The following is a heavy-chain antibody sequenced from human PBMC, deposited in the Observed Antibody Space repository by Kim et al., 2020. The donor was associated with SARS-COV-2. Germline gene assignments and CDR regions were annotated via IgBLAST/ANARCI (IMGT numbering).Heavy chain of an antibody. CDR3: AGDPLKNPVSLGYYYYYGMDV. V-gene: IGHV4-31*03. J-gene: IGHJ6*02. CDR1: GGSISSGGYY. CDR2: IYYSGST. Sequence: SETLSLTCTVSGGSISSGGYYWSWIRQHPGKGLEWIGYIYYSGSTYYNPSLKSRVTISVDTSKNQFSLKLSSVTAADTAVYYCAGDPLKNPVSLGYYYYYGMDVWGQGTTVTVSS.